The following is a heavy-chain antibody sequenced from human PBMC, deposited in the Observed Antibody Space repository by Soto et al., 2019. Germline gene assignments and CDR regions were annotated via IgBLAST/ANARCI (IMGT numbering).Heavy chain of an antibody. J-gene: IGHJ4*02. CDR3: ARVNDYGDYSNFDY. V-gene: IGHV1-8*01. CDR2: MNPNSGNT. D-gene: IGHD4-17*01. Sequence: ASVKVSCTASGYTFTSYDINWVRQATGQGLEWMGWMNPNSGNTGYAQKFQGRVTMTRNTSISTAYMELSSLRSEDTAVYYCARVNDYGDYSNFDYWGQGTLVTVSS. CDR1: GYTFTSYD.